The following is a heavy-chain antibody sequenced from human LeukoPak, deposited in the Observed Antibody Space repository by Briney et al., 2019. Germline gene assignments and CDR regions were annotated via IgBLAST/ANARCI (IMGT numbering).Heavy chain of an antibody. D-gene: IGHD3-10*01. J-gene: IGHJ4*02. Sequence: PSETLSLTCAVYGGSFSGYYWSWIRQPPGKGLEWIGEINHSGSTNYNPSLKSRVTISVDTSKNQFSLKLSSVTAADTAVYYCARSGIEEYHYGSGSYFGEFDYWGQGTLVTVSS. CDR2: INHSGST. CDR3: ARSGIEEYHYGSGSYFGEFDY. CDR1: GGSFSGYY. V-gene: IGHV4-34*01.